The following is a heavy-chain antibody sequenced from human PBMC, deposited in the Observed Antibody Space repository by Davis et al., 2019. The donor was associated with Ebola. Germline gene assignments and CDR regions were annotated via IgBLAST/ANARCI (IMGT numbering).Heavy chain of an antibody. CDR1: GFTFSSYS. J-gene: IGHJ4*02. CDR3: ARRADY. V-gene: IGHV3-48*01. CDR2: ISSSSSTI. Sequence: GGSLRLSSPASGFTFSSYSLHWVRQAPGQGLEWVSYISSSSSTIYYADSVKGRFTISRDNAKNSLYLQMNSLRAEDTAVYYCARRADYWGQGTLVTVSS.